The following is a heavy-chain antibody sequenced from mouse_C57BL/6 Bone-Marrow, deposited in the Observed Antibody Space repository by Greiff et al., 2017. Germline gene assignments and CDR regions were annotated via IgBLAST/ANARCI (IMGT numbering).Heavy chain of an antibody. CDR2: INPNYGTT. Sequence: EVQLQQSGPELVKPGASVKISCKASGYSFTDYNMNWVKQSNGKSLEWIGVINPNYGTTSYNQKFKGKATLTVDQSSSTAYMQLYSLTSEYSAVYYCASSRYYCSGYVGYFAVWGTGTTVTVSS. V-gene: IGHV1-39*01. D-gene: IGHD1-1*01. CDR1: GYSFTDYN. J-gene: IGHJ1*03. CDR3: ASSRYYCSGYVGYFAV.